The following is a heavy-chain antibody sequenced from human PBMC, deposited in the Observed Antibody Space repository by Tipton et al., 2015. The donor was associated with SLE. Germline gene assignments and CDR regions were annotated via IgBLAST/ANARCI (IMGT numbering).Heavy chain of an antibody. V-gene: IGHV4-61*02. CDR3: AREVPCGGDFYPTPSYYAHYHMDV. Sequence: TLSLTCSVSGGSISSGNSYWGWIRQPVGKGLEWIGRIYSLGSTKYNPTLKSRVTISLDMSKNQFSLKLSSVTAADTAVYCCAREVPCGGDFYPTPSYYAHYHMDVWGKGTTVTGSS. D-gene: IGHD2-21*01. J-gene: IGHJ6*03. CDR2: IYSLGST. CDR1: GGSISSGNSY.